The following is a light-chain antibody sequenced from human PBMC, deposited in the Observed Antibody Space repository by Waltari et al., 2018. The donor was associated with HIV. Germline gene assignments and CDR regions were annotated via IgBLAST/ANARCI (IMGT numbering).Light chain of an antibody. V-gene: IGKV1-NL1*01. Sequence: DIQMTQSPSSLSASVGDRVTITCRAGQGINNFVAWYQEKPGKAPRRLLSLASKLESGVPSRFSVSCSGTDYTRTISSLQPEDCATYYCQQYYNTPPWTFGQVTKVEIK. CDR1: QGINNF. J-gene: IGKJ1*01. CDR3: QQYYNTPPWT. CDR2: LAS.